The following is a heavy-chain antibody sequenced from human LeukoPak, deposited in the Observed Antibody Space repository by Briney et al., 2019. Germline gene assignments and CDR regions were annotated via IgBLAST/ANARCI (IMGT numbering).Heavy chain of an antibody. J-gene: IGHJ5*02. CDR1: GYTFTSYY. D-gene: IGHD6-13*01. Sequence: GASVKVSCKASGYTFTSYYKHWVRQAPGQGLEWMGIINPSGGSTSYAQKFQGRVTMTRDTSTSTVYMELSSLRSEDTAVYYCARGRIAAAGTDLNWFDPWGQGTLVTVSS. V-gene: IGHV1-46*01. CDR2: INPSGGST. CDR3: ARGRIAAAGTDLNWFDP.